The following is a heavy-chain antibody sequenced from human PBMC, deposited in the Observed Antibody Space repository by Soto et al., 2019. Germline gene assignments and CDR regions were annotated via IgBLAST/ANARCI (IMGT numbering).Heavy chain of an antibody. D-gene: IGHD1-26*01. CDR2: HNPDTGNT. J-gene: IGHJ3*01. Sequence: QVKLVQSVAELKKPGASVNISCPASGFTFSDNIINRLRQAPGQGLEWMGWHNPDTGNTRYSETLQGRVTISRHSCASIAYVEFSDLENEDAALDYCGSDRHSVGPREHDAFDVWGQGTMITVSS. V-gene: IGHV1-3*01. CDR1: GFTFSDNI. CDR3: GSDRHSVGPREHDAFDV.